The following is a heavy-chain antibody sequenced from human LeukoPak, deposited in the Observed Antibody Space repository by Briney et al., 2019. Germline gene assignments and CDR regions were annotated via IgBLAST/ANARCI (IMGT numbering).Heavy chain of an antibody. D-gene: IGHD4-17*01. CDR1: GYTLTELS. CDR3: ATDRCFYDYGDRVPKCY. CDR2: FDPEDGET. V-gene: IGHV1-24*01. J-gene: IGHJ4*02. Sequence: ASVKVSCKVSGYTLTELSMHWARQAPGKGLEWMGGFDPEDGETIYAQKFQGRVTMTEDTSTDTAYMELSSLRSEDTAVYYCATDRCFYDYGDRVPKCYWGQGTLVTVSS.